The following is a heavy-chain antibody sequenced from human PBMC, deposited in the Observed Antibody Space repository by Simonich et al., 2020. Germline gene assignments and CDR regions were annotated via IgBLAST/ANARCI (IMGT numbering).Heavy chain of an antibody. V-gene: IGHV4-34*01. CDR3: ARTQKTTVTYYFDY. Sequence: QVQLQQWGAGLLKPSETLSLTCAVYGGSFSGYYWSWIRQPPGKGLQWIGEINHSGSTNYNPSLKSRVTISEDTSKNQFSLKLSSVTAADTAVYYCARTQKTTVTYYFDYWGQGTLVTVSS. J-gene: IGHJ4*02. CDR1: GGSFSGYY. CDR2: INHSGST. D-gene: IGHD4-17*01.